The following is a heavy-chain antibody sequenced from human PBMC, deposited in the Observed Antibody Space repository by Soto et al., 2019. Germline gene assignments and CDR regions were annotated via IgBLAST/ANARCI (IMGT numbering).Heavy chain of an antibody. CDR1: GGSISSGAYY. Sequence: QVQLQESGPGLVKPSQTLSLTCTVSGGSISSGAYYWSWIRQHPGKGLEWIGYIYYSGNTYYNPSLKSRVTISVDTSKNQFSLKLSSVTAADSPVYYCARVGLRLGDYFDYWGQGTLVSVSS. V-gene: IGHV4-31*03. CDR2: IYYSGNT. CDR3: ARVGLRLGDYFDY. D-gene: IGHD3-16*01. J-gene: IGHJ4*02.